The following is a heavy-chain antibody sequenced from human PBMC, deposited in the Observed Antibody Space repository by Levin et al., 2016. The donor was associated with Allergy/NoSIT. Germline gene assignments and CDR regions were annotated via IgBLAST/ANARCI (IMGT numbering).Heavy chain of an antibody. Sequence: WVRQAPGQGLEWVGRIIPALGVTNYAQNFQDRVTITADKSTATLYMDLSNLRSEDTARYYCARVYDFSSGHEFYYYALDVWGQGTTVTVSS. CDR2: IIPALGVT. V-gene: IGHV1-69*04. D-gene: IGHD3-3*01. J-gene: IGHJ6*02. CDR3: ARVYDFSSGHEFYYYALDV.